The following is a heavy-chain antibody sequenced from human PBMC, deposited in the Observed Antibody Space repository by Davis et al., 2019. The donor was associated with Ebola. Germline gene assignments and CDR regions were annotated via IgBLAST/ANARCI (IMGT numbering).Heavy chain of an antibody. CDR2: IYHSGST. Sequence: SETLSLTCAVSRGPIRSSNWWRWVRPPPGKGLEWIGGIYHSGSTNYNPSLKSRVTISVDKSKNQFSLKLSSVTAADTAVYYCARGGYLTAYFDYWGQGTLVTVSS. V-gene: IGHV4-4*02. CDR1: RGPIRSSNW. D-gene: IGHD5-18*01. CDR3: ARGGYLTAYFDY. J-gene: IGHJ4*02.